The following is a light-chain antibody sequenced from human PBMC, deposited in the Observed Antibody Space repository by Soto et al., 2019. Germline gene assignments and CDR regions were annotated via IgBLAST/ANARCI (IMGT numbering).Light chain of an antibody. CDR2: TTS. J-gene: IGKJ1*01. Sequence: DIQMSQSPSSLSASVGDRFTITWRASHNIGIYLNWYQQKPGKAPKVLIYTTSKLHNGVPSRFSGGGTGTDFTLTISRLEPEDFAVYYCQQYGSSPRTFGQGTKVDI. V-gene: IGKV1-39*01. CDR3: QQYGSSPRT. CDR1: HNIGIY.